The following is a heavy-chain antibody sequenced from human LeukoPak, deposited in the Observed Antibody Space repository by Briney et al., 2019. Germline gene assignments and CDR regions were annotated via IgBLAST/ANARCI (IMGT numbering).Heavy chain of an antibody. D-gene: IGHD4-23*01. CDR2: ISGSGGYS. V-gene: IGHV3-23*01. CDR1: GFTFSNFA. Sequence: PGGSLRLSCAASGFTFSNFAMSWVRQAPGKGLEWVSVISGSGGYSYHADSVKGRFTVSRDSSKNTLFLHMNSLRAEDTALYYCAKSPTVDAAFDIWGQGTMVTVSS. J-gene: IGHJ3*02. CDR3: AKSPTVDAAFDI.